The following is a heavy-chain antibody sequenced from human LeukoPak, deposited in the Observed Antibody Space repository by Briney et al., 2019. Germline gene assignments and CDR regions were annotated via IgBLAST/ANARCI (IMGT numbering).Heavy chain of an antibody. CDR2: IIPILGIA. Sequence: SVKVSCKASGGTFSSYAISWVRQAPGQGLEWMGRIIPILGIANYAQKFQGRVTITADKSTSTAYMELSSLRSEDTAVYYCARGYDFWSGPLGYWGQGTLVTVSS. CDR3: ARGYDFWSGPLGY. D-gene: IGHD3-3*01. J-gene: IGHJ4*02. V-gene: IGHV1-69*04. CDR1: GGTFSSYA.